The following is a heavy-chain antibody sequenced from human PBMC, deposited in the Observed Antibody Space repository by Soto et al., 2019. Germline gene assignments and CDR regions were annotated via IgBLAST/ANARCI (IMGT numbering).Heavy chain of an antibody. CDR3: ARGEGGYSYGVSFIFYYYYYGMDV. Sequence: GGSLRLSCAASGFTFISYSMNWVRQAPGKGLEWVSSISSSSSYIYYADSVKGRFTISIDNAKNSLYLRMTSLRAEDTPVEYCARGEGGYSYGVSFIFYYYYYGMDVWGQGITVTVS. V-gene: IGHV3-21*03. J-gene: IGHJ6*02. CDR2: ISSSSSYI. CDR1: GFTFISYS. D-gene: IGHD5-18*01.